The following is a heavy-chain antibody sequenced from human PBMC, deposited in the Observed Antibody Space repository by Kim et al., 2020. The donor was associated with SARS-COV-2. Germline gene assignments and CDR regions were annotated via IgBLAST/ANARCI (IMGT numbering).Heavy chain of an antibody. CDR3: VKGHGSAWFDPFDI. CDR1: GFSFSSYG. Sequence: GGSLRLSCAASGFSFSSYGMHWGRQAPGKGLEWVAFISFDGSTTYYADSVKGRFTISRDNSKNTLLLQMNSLGADDTAVYYCVKGHGSAWFDPFDIWGQGTVVTVSP. V-gene: IGHV3-30*18. CDR2: ISFDGSTT. D-gene: IGHD6-19*01. J-gene: IGHJ3*02.